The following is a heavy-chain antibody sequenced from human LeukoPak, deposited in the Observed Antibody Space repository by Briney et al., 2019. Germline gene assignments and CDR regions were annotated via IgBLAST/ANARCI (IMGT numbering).Heavy chain of an antibody. J-gene: IGHJ4*02. D-gene: IGHD1-26*01. CDR1: GFTFSSYW. CDR2: INSDGSRT. Sequence: GGSLRLSCAASGFTFSSYWMHWVRQDPGKGLVWVSRINSDGSRTNYADSVKGRFTISRDNAKNTLYLRVNSLRTEDTAVYYCVRGATGSNYVLDHWGQGTPVIVSS. V-gene: IGHV3-74*01. CDR3: VRGATGSNYVLDH.